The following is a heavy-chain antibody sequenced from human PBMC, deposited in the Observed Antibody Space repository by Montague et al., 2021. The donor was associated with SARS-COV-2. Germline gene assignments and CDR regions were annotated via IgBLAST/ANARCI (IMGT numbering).Heavy chain of an antibody. Sequence: SETLSLTRSVTGFPISSGNHWGWIRQSPGKGPEWIGSIYHSGYTSYNPSLRSRVTISVDTSKNQFSLRLSSVTAADTAVYYCVRVADYYDSNDQPLGWFDHWGQGSLVTVSS. V-gene: IGHV4-38-2*02. J-gene: IGHJ5*02. CDR2: IYHSGYT. CDR3: VRVADYYDSNDQPLGWFDH. CDR1: GFPISSGNH. D-gene: IGHD3-22*01.